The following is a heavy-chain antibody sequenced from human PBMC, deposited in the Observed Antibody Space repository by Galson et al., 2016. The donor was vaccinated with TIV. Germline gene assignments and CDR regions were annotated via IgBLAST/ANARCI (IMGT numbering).Heavy chain of an antibody. J-gene: IGHJ3*01. CDR2: ISLRSSYI. CDR1: GFTFSGYM. Sequence: SLRLSCAASGFTFSGYMMNWVRQAPGKELEWVSSISLRSSYIYYADTVKGRFAISRDNAKSSLFLQMNSLRAEDTAVYYCARVVSSGDYAFDAFDLWGQGTVVTVSS. CDR3: ARVVSSGDYAFDAFDL. V-gene: IGHV3-21*01. D-gene: IGHD4-17*01.